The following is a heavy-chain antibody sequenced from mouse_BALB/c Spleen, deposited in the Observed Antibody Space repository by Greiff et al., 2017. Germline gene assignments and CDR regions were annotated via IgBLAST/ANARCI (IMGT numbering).Heavy chain of an antibody. CDR1: GFTFSSYG. CDR2: INSNGGST. CDR3: ARETHGNYDWYFDV. D-gene: IGHD2-1*01. J-gene: IGHJ1*01. V-gene: IGHV5-6-3*01. Sequence: EVMLVESGGGLVQPGGSLKLSCAASGFTFSSYGMSWVRQTPDKRLELVATINSNGGSTYYPDSVKGRFTISRDNAKNTLYLQMSSLKSEDTAMYDCARETHGNYDWYFDVWGAGTTVTVSA.